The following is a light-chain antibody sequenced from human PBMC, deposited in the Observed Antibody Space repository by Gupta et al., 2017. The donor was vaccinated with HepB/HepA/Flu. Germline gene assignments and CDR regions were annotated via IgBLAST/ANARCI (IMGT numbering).Light chain of an antibody. CDR3: QQYDSSTWT. J-gene: IGKJ1*01. Sequence: EIVLTQSPGTLSLSPGERATLSCRTSQSVSDSQLAWYQQKPGPAPRLLIYAVTIRATGIPDRVSGSGAGKDFTLTISRLEPEKFAVYYCQQYDSSTWTFGPGTKVEIK. CDR1: QSVSDSQ. V-gene: IGKV3-20*01. CDR2: AVT.